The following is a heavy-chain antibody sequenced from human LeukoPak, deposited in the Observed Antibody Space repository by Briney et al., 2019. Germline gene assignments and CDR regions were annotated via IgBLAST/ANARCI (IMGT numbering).Heavy chain of an antibody. CDR2: ISYDGSNK. D-gene: IGHD6-13*01. J-gene: IGHJ4*02. Sequence: GGSLRLSCAASGFTFSSYDMNWVRQAPGKGLEWVAVISYDGSNKYYADSVKGRFTISRDNSKNTLYLQMNSLRAEDTAVYYCARDRVRYSSSWTFDYWGQGTLVTVSS. CDR1: GFTFSSYD. CDR3: ARDRVRYSSSWTFDY. V-gene: IGHV3-30*03.